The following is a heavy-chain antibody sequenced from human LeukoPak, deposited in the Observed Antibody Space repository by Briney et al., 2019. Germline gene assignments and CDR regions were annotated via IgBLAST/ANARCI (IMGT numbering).Heavy chain of an antibody. CDR1: GYTFTSYY. V-gene: IGHV1-46*03. Sequence: ASVKVSCKASGYTFTSYYMHWVRQAPGQGLEWMGIIKPSGGSTSYAQKFQGRVTMTRDTSTSTVYMELSSLRSEDTAVYYCARSRGITIFGVVIPQPLDVWGKGTTVTVSS. D-gene: IGHD3-3*01. J-gene: IGHJ6*04. CDR3: ARSRGITIFGVVIPQPLDV. CDR2: IKPSGGST.